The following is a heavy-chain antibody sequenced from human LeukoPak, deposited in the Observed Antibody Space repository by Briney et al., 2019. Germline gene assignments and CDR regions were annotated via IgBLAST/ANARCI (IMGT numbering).Heavy chain of an antibody. CDR3: ARGFLTGVEY. Sequence: GGSLRLSCGGSTCTFSRYWMKWVGQAPGKGRVSVSLIKSDGTSTPYADSVKGRFTISRDNAKNTLYLQMNSLRAEDTAVYYCARGFLTGVEYWGQGALVTVSS. J-gene: IGHJ4*02. D-gene: IGHD3-9*01. V-gene: IGHV3-74*01. CDR1: TCTFSRYW. CDR2: IKSDGTST.